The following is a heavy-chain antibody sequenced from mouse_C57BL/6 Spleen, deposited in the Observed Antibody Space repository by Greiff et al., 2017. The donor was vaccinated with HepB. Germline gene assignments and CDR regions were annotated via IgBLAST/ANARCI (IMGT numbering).Heavy chain of an antibody. CDR1: GYTFTSYW. V-gene: IGHV1-53*01. Sequence: QVQLQQPGTELVKPGASVKLSCKASGYTFTSYWMHWVKQRPGQGLEWIGNINPSNGGTNYNEKFKSKATLAVDKSSSTAYMQRSSLTSEDSAVYYCARGWDYDGSSSPFAYWGQGTLVTVSA. CDR2: INPSNGGT. D-gene: IGHD1-1*01. J-gene: IGHJ3*01. CDR3: ARGWDYDGSSSPFAY.